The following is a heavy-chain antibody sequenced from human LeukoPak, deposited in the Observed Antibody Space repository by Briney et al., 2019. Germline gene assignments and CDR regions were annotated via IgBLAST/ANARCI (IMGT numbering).Heavy chain of an antibody. CDR2: INPSGGST. CDR3: ARYRQQLYWYFDL. Sequence: ASVKVSCNASGYTFTSYYMHWVRQAPGQGLEWMGIINPSGGSTSYAQKFQGRVTMTTDTSTSTAYMELRSLRSDDTAVYYCARYRQQLYWYFDLWGRGTLVTVSS. CDR1: GYTFTSYY. D-gene: IGHD6-13*01. V-gene: IGHV1-46*01. J-gene: IGHJ2*01.